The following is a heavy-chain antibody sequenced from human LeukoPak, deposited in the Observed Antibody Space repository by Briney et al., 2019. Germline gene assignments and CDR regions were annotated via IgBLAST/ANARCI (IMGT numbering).Heavy chain of an antibody. CDR3: ARSIQWGSGSYYNWFDP. D-gene: IGHD3-10*01. CDR1: GDSVSSNSAA. V-gene: IGHV6-1*01. J-gene: IGHJ5*02. Sequence: SQTLSLTCAISGDSVSSNSAAWNWIRQSPSRGLEWLGRTYYRSKWYNDYAVSVKSRITINPDTSKNQFSLQLNSVTPEDTAVYYCARSIQWGSGSYYNWFDPWGQGTLVTVSS. CDR2: TYYRSKWYN.